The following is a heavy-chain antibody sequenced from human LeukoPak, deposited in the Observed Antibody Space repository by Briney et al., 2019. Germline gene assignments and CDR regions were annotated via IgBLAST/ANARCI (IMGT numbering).Heavy chain of an antibody. CDR1: GGTFSSYA. D-gene: IGHD3-22*01. CDR3: ARGYDSSGPPDY. Sequence: GASVKVSCKASGGTFSSYAISWVRQAPGQGLEWMGRIIPIFGTANYAQKFQGRVTITTDEVTSTAYMELSSLRSEDTAVYYCARGYDSSGPPDYWGQGTLVTVSS. V-gene: IGHV1-69*05. J-gene: IGHJ4*02. CDR2: IIPIFGTA.